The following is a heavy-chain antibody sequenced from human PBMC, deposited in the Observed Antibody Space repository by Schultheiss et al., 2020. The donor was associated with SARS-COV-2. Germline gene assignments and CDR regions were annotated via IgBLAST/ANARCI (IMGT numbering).Heavy chain of an antibody. D-gene: IGHD3-10*01. V-gene: IGHV4-39*01. Sequence: SETLSLTCTVSGGSISSYYWSWIRQPPGKGLEWIGSIYYSGSTYYNPSLKSRVTISVDTSKNQFSLKLSSVTAADTAVYYCARGQDTMVRGVINYWGQGTLVTVAS. CDR1: GGSISSYY. CDR3: ARGQDTMVRGVINY. J-gene: IGHJ4*02. CDR2: IYYSGST.